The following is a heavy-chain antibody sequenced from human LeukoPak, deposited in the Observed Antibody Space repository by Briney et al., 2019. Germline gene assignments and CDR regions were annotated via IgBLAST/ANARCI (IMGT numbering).Heavy chain of an antibody. CDR1: GFTFSSYS. J-gene: IGHJ6*02. V-gene: IGHV3-21*01. Sequence: GGSLRLSCAASGFTFSSYSMNWVRQAPGKGLEWVSSISSSSSYIYYADSVKGRFTISRDNAKNSLYLQMNSLRAEDTAVYYCAREGYCSSTSCSLDYYYGMDVWGQGTTVTVSS. D-gene: IGHD2-2*01. CDR2: ISSSSSYI. CDR3: AREGYCSSTSCSLDYYYGMDV.